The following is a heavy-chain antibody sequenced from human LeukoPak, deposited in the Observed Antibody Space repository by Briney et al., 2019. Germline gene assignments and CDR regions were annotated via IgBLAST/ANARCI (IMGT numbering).Heavy chain of an antibody. V-gene: IGHV4-59*08. CDR1: GGSISSYY. J-gene: IGHJ4*02. CDR3: AGHHPRNTVDF. D-gene: IGHD2-8*02. CDR2: ISDIGSI. Sequence: SETLSLTCTVSGGSISSYYWSWIRQPPGKGLEWIAYISDIGSINYNPSLKSRVTISLDTSKHQYPLKLSSVTAADTAVYYCAGHHPRNTVDFWGQGTLVTVSS.